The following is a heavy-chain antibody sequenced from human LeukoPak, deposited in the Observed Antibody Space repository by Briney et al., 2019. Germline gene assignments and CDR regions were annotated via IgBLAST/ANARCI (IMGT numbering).Heavy chain of an antibody. Sequence: SETLSLTCTVSGASISSYYWSWIRQPAGKGLEWIGRIHSSGNTNYNSSLKSRVTMSVDTSENQFSLKLSSVTAADTAVYYCARRYCSSTSCYTKEYYYYMDVWGKGTTVTVSS. CDR2: IHSSGNT. CDR1: GASISSYY. J-gene: IGHJ6*03. D-gene: IGHD2-2*02. CDR3: ARRYCSSTSCYTKEYYYYMDV. V-gene: IGHV4-4*07.